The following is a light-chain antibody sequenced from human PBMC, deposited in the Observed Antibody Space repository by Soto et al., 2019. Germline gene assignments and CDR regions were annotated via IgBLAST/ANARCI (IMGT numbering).Light chain of an antibody. CDR2: GAS. Sequence: ILWTQSPGTMSLSPGERATLSGRARHSVSRSHLAWYQYRPRQAPMLLIYGASIRATGIPDGFSGSGSGTDFTLAISRLEPEYFTVYDWQQYGSSLSTTFGQGT. CDR1: HSVSRSH. V-gene: IGKV3-20*01. J-gene: IGKJ2*01. CDR3: QQYGSSLSTT.